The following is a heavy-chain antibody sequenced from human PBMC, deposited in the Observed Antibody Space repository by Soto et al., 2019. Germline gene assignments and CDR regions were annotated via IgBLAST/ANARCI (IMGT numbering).Heavy chain of an antibody. V-gene: IGHV4-39*01. D-gene: IGHD3-10*01. CDR3: ARDYYGSGGNWFDP. J-gene: IGHJ5*02. CDR1: GGSISSSSYY. Sequence: QLQLQESGPGLVKPSETLSLTCTVSGGSISSSSYYWGWIRQPPGKGLEGIGSIYYSGRTYYNPSLKSRVPISVDTSKNPFSLKLSSVTAADTAVYYCARDYYGSGGNWFDPWGQGTLVTVSS. CDR2: IYYSGRT.